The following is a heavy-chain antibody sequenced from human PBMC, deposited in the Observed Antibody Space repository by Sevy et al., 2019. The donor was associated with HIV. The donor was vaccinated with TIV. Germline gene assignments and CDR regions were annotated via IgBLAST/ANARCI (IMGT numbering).Heavy chain of an antibody. J-gene: IGHJ3*02. V-gene: IGHV3-15*01. D-gene: IGHD3-22*01. CDR2: IKSKTDGGTT. Sequence: GGFLRLSCAASGFTFSNAWMSWVRQAPGKGLEWVGRIKSKTDGGTTDYAAPVKGRFTISRDDSKNTLYLQMNSLKTEDTAVYYCTTERTYYYDSLIWGQGTMVTVSS. CDR1: GFTFSNAW. CDR3: TTERTYYYDSLI.